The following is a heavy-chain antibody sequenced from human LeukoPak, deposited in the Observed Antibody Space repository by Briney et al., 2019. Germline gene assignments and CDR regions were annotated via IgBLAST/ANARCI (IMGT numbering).Heavy chain of an antibody. V-gene: IGHV3-53*01. D-gene: IGHD3-22*01. CDR2: IYSGGST. Sequence: PGGSLRLSCAASGFNFANHAMSWVRQAPGKGLEWVSVIYSGGSTYYADSVKGRFTFSRDNSKNTLYLQMNSLRAEDTAVYYCAKYTHSSGFDYWGQGTLVTVSS. CDR1: GFNFANHA. CDR3: AKYTHSSGFDY. J-gene: IGHJ4*02.